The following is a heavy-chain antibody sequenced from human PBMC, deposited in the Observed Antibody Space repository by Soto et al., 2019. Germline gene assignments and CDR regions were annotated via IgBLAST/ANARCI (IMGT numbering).Heavy chain of an antibody. Sequence: GGSLRLSCAASGFIFSNYGMHWVRQAPGKGLEWVALISFDGKNRNYADSVKGRFTIYRDNPKNTLYLEMNSLRPEDTAFYYCAKRGGVVGGSEHPFFEYWGQGTLVTSPQ. CDR1: GFIFSNYG. J-gene: IGHJ4*02. D-gene: IGHD2-15*01. CDR3: AKRGGVVGGSEHPFFEY. CDR2: ISFDGKNR. V-gene: IGHV3-30*18.